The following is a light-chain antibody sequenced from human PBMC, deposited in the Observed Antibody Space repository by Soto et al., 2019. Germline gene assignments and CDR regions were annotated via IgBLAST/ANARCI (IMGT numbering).Light chain of an antibody. Sequence: QSALTQPASVSGSPGQSINISCTGTSSDVGSYNVVSWYQQHPGKAPKLMIYEVTKWPSGVSHRFSGSKSGNTASLTISGLQAEDEADYYCCSYGSTNTLIFCGGTKLTVL. CDR2: EVT. V-gene: IGLV2-23*02. J-gene: IGLJ2*01. CDR3: CSYGSTNTLI. CDR1: SSDVGSYNV.